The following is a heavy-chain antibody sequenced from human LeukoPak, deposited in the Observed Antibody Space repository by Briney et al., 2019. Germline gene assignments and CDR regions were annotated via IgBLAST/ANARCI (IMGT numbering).Heavy chain of an antibody. CDR2: TYYRSKWFY. V-gene: IGHV6-1*01. CDR1: VDSLYSGSPT. J-gene: IGHJ5*01. CDR3: YRCCSSGNSFDS. D-gene: IGHD2-2*01. Sequence: HSQTLSLPYPHCVDSLYSGSPTSIGIRQSPSRGLEWLGRTYYRSKWFYDYAVSVKSRITINPDTSKNQFSLQLNSLTPEDTSVYNCYRCCSSGNSFDSRHWGTLVTVSS.